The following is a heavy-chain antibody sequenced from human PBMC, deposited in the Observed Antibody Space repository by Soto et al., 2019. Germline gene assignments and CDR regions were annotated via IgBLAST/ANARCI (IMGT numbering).Heavy chain of an antibody. CDR2: ISYDGSKK. V-gene: IGHV3-30-3*01. J-gene: IGHJ2*01. Sequence: GGSLELSGAAPGFTLRDYPMNWSRQAPGKGLEWVALISYDGSKKYYADSVRGRFTISRDNSKNTLYLQMSSLTTEDTSVYYCARESPVLSWYFDLWGRGTLVTVSS. CDR3: ARESPVLSWYFDL. CDR1: GFTLRDYP.